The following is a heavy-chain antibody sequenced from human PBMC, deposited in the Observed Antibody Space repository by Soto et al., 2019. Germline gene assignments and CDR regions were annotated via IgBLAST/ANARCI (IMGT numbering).Heavy chain of an antibody. CDR1: GFSFSTYG. D-gene: IGHD5-18*01. V-gene: IGHV3-30*18. J-gene: IGHJ4*02. Sequence: GGSLRLSCAASGFSFSTYGMHWVRQAPGKGLEWLAVISYDGSNKYYADSVKGRFTISRDNSKNTLYLQMNSLRAEDTAVYYSAKAVQLWFPLDYWGQGT. CDR3: AKAVQLWFPLDY. CDR2: ISYDGSNK.